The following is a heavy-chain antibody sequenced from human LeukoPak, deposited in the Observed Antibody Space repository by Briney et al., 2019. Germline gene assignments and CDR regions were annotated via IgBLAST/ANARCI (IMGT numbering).Heavy chain of an antibody. V-gene: IGHV5-51*01. CDR1: GYSFTSYW. CDR3: ARRRHYYDSSGYYDSRYYFDY. J-gene: IGHJ4*02. CDR2: IYPGDSDT. D-gene: IGHD3-22*01. Sequence: GESLKISCKGSGYSFTSYWIGWVRQMPGKGLEWMGIIYPGDSDTRYSPSFQGQVTISADKSISTAYLQWSSLKASDTAMYYCARRRHYYDSSGYYDSRYYFDYWGQGTLVTVSS.